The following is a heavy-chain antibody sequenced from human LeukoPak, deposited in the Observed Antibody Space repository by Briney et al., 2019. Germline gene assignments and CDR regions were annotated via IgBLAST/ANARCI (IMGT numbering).Heavy chain of an antibody. V-gene: IGHV1-18*01. CDR2: INVYNGNT. CDR1: GYTFTNYG. D-gene: IGHD3-3*01. Sequence: ASVKVSCKASGYTFTNYGITWVRQAPGQGPEWMGWINVYNGNTDYAQKVQGRVTMTTDTSTSTAYMELRSLKSDDTAVYYCARVLTIFGVAADYWGQGTLVSVSS. CDR3: ARVLTIFGVAADY. J-gene: IGHJ4*02.